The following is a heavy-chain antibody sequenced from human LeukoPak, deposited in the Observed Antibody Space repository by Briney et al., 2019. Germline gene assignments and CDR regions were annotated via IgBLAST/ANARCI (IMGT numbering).Heavy chain of an antibody. Sequence: GGSLRLPCAASGFTFSSYWMSWVRQAPGKGLEWVANIKQDGSEKYYVDSVKGRFTISRDNAKNSLYLQMNSLRAEDTAVYYCARADEPSPHSDAFDIWGQGTMVTVSS. D-gene: IGHD1-14*01. CDR3: ARADEPSPHSDAFDI. V-gene: IGHV3-7*01. J-gene: IGHJ3*02. CDR2: IKQDGSEK. CDR1: GFTFSSYW.